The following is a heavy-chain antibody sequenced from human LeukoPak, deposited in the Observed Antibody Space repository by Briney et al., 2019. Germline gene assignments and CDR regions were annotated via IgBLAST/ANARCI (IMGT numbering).Heavy chain of an antibody. Sequence: PGGSLRLSCAVSGFTFRSFALSWVRQTPGKGLEWISSITGSGTTTHYADSVKGRFTVSRDNSKNTLYLQLNSLRVDDTAVYYCAKISGSHTGNAFDIWGQGTMVTVSS. CDR3: AKISGSHTGNAFDI. V-gene: IGHV3-23*01. D-gene: IGHD1-26*01. CDR2: ITGSGTTT. CDR1: GFTFRSFA. J-gene: IGHJ3*02.